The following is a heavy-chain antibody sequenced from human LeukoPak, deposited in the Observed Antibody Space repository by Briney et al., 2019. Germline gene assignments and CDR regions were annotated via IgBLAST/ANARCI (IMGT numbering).Heavy chain of an antibody. J-gene: IGHJ4*02. D-gene: IGHD6-19*01. CDR1: GFTFSSYW. V-gene: IGHV3-74*01. Sequence: GGSLRLSCAASGFTFSSYWVHWVRQAPGKGLVWVSRINSDGSTTSYADSVMGRFTISIDNAKNTLYLQMNSLRAEDTAVYYCARVIYSGWEGELSDWGQGTLVTVSS. CDR2: INSDGSTT. CDR3: ARVIYSGWEGELSD.